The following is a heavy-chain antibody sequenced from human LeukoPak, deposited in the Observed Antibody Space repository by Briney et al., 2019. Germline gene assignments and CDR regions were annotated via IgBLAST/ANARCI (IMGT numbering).Heavy chain of an antibody. CDR3: ARSVGELWVDY. J-gene: IGHJ4*02. V-gene: IGHV4-39*07. CDR1: GVSISSSSYY. CDR2: IYYSGST. D-gene: IGHD3-10*01. Sequence: SETLSLTCTVSGVSISSSSYYWGWIRQPPGKGLEWIGSIYYSGSTYYNPSLKSRVTISVDTSKNQFSLKLSSVTAADTAAYYCARSVGELWVDYWGQGTLVTVSS.